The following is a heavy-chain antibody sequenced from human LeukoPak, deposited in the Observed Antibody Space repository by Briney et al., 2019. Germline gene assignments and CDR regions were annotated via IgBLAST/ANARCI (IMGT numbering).Heavy chain of an antibody. CDR3: AKEQNSKGYFDF. CDR2: ISGSGSGT. Sequence: PGGSLRLSCAASASTFSSYAMSWVRQAPGRGLEWVSAISGSGSGTYYADSVKGRFTISRDNSKNTLYLQMNSLRAEDTAVYYCAKEQNSKGYFDFWGQGSLVTVSS. J-gene: IGHJ4*02. V-gene: IGHV3-23*01. CDR1: ASTFSSYA. D-gene: IGHD4-23*01.